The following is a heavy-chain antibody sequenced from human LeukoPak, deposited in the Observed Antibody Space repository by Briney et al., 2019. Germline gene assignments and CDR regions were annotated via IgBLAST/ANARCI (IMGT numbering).Heavy chain of an antibody. CDR2: IASDGSST. V-gene: IGHV3-74*01. CDR3: ARGRPHGNDY. CDR1: GFSSRNYA. Sequence: PGGSLRLSCAASGFSSRNYAMSWVRQAPGKGLVWVSRIASDGSSTTYADSVKGRFSISRDNAKNTLYLQMNSLRVEDTAVYYCARGRPHGNDYWGQGTLVTVSS. D-gene: IGHD4-23*01. J-gene: IGHJ4*02.